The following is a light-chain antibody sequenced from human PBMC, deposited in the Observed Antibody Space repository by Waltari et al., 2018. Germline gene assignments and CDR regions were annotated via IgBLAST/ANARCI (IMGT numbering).Light chain of an antibody. CDR1: STDYGGYNY. CDR2: DVS. V-gene: IGLV2-11*01. J-gene: IGLJ1*01. CDR3: CSYAGSYSFV. Sequence: QSALTQPRSVSGSPGQSVTIPCTGTSTDYGGYNYVPWYQQHPGKLPNLMIYDVSKRPSGVPDRFSGSKSGNTASLTISGLQAEDEADYYCCSYAGSYSFVFGTGTKVTVL.